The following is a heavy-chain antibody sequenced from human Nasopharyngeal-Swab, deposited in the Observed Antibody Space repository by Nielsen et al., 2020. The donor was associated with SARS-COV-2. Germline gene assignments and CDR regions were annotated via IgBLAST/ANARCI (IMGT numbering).Heavy chain of an antibody. J-gene: IGHJ6*02. Sequence: ASVKVSCKASGYTFTSYYMHWVRQAPGQGLEWMGIINPSGGSTSYAQKFQGRVTMTRDTSTSTVYMELSSLRSEDTAVYYCARLSQQWLVDYYYYGMDVWGQGTTVTVSS. CDR3: ARLSQQWLVDYYYYGMDV. CDR2: INPSGGST. D-gene: IGHD6-19*01. CDR1: GYTFTSYY. V-gene: IGHV1-46*01.